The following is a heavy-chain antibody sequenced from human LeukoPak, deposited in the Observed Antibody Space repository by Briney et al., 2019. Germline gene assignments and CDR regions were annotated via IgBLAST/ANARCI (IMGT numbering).Heavy chain of an antibody. D-gene: IGHD3-10*01. CDR1: GGSISSSNW. J-gene: IGHJ6*02. CDR2: IYYSGST. V-gene: IGHV4-4*02. Sequence: PSGTLSLTCAVSGGSISSSNWWSWVRQPPGKGLVWIGYIYYSGSTNYNPSLKSRVTISADTSKNQFSLKLSSVTAADTAVYYCARADYYGSGSYYTYGMDVWGQGTTVTVSS. CDR3: ARADYYGSGSYYTYGMDV.